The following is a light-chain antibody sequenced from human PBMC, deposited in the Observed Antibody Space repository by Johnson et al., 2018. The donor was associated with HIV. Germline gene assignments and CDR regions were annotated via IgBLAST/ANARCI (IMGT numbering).Light chain of an antibody. V-gene: IGLV1-51*02. Sequence: QSVLTQPPSVSAAPGQRVTISCSGSSFNIGINFVSWYQQVPGTAPKLLICESNKRPSGIPNRFSGSKSGTSATLGITGLKPGDEADYYCGTWDSRLSVYVFGTGTKVTVL. J-gene: IGLJ1*01. CDR3: GTWDSRLSVYV. CDR2: ESN. CDR1: SFNIGINF.